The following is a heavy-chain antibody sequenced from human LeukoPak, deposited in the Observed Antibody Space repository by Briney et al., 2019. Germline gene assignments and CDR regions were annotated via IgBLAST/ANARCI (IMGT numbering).Heavy chain of an antibody. CDR2: INPNSGGT. Sequence: ASVKVSCKASGYTFTGYYMHWVRQAPGQGLEWMGWINPNSGGTNYAQKFQGRVTMTRDTSISTAYMELSRLRSDDTAVYYCARVTEWLDLFDIWGQGTMVTVSS. J-gene: IGHJ3*02. V-gene: IGHV1-2*02. D-gene: IGHD6-19*01. CDR1: GYTFTGYY. CDR3: ARVTEWLDLFDI.